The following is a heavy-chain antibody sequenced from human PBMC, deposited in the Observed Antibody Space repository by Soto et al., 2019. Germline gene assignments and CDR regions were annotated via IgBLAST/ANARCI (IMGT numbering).Heavy chain of an antibody. J-gene: IGHJ6*02. V-gene: IGHV4-59*01. CDR1: GGSISSYY. CDR3: ARDQLGAAAGTIYYYYGMDV. Sequence: SETLSLTCTVSGGSISSYYWSWIRQPPGKGLEWIGYIYYSGSTNYNPSLKSRVTISVDTSKNQFSLKLSSVTAADTAVYYCARDQLGAAAGTIYYYYGMDVWGQGTTVTVSS. D-gene: IGHD6-13*01. CDR2: IYYSGST.